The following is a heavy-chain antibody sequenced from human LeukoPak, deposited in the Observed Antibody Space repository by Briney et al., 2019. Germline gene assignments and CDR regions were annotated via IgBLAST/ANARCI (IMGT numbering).Heavy chain of an antibody. CDR1: GFIFNNAW. V-gene: IGHV3-15*01. CDR2: IKSKKDGETT. CDR3: VTLGYCTRTNCYATDGGAFDI. D-gene: IGHD2-2*01. J-gene: IGHJ3*02. Sequence: PGGSLRLSCAGSGFIFNNAWMSWVGQAPGKGPEWVGRIKSKKDGETTNYAAPVKGRFIISRDDSENTLYLQMNSLKVEDTAVYYCVTLGYCTRTNCYATDGGAFDIWGQGTMVTVSS.